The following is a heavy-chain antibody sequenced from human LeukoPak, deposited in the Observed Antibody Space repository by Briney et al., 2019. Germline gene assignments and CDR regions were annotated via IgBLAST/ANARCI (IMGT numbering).Heavy chain of an antibody. J-gene: IGHJ4*02. CDR1: GFTFSSYW. CDR3: ARDSPPSYGDSEGSDY. Sequence: GGSLRLSCAASGFTFSSYWMSWVRQAPGKGLEWVANIKQDGSEKYYVDSVKGRFTISRDNAKNSLYLQMNSLRAEDTAVYYCARDSPPSYGDSEGSDYWGQGTLVTVSS. D-gene: IGHD4-17*01. V-gene: IGHV3-7*01. CDR2: IKQDGSEK.